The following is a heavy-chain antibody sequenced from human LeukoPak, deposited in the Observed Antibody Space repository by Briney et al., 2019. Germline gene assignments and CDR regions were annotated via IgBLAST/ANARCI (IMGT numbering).Heavy chain of an antibody. CDR2: ISYDGSNK. D-gene: IGHD3-10*01. V-gene: IGHV3-30-3*01. CDR3: ARDLSGPRGYYYGMDV. J-gene: IGHJ6*02. CDR1: GFTFSSYA. Sequence: GGSLRSSCAASGFTFSSYAMHWVRKAPGKGLEWVAVISYDGSNKYYADSVKGRFTISRDNSKNTLYLQMNSLRAEDTAVYYCARDLSGPRGYYYGMDVWGQGTTVTVSS.